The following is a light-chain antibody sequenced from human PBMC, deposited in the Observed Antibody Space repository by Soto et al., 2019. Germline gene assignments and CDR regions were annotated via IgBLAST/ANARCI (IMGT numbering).Light chain of an antibody. Sequence: DIQMTQSPSTLSASVGDRVTITCRASQSISSSLAWYQQKPGKAPKLLIYDASSLESGVPSRFSGSGSGTEFTLSISSLQPDDFATYYSQQYNSYWTFGQGTKVEIK. J-gene: IGKJ1*01. CDR3: QQYNSYWT. CDR1: QSISSS. CDR2: DAS. V-gene: IGKV1-5*01.